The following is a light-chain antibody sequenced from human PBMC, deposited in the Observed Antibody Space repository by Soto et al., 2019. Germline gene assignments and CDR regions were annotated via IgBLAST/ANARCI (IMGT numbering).Light chain of an antibody. J-gene: IGLJ2*01. CDR1: SSDVGGNNY. CDR2: DVS. Sequence: QSVLTQPASVSGSPGQSITISCIGTSSDVGGNNYVSWYQQHPGKPPKLMIYDVSNRPSGVSNRFSGSKSGNTASLTISGLQAEDEADYYCSSYTTSITLVFGGGTKLTVL. CDR3: SSYTTSITLV. V-gene: IGLV2-14*03.